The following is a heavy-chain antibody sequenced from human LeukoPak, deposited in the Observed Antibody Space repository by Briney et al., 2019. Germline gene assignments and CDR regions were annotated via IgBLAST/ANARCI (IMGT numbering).Heavy chain of an antibody. J-gene: IGHJ6*04. CDR3: TRIEYWNSDV. CDR1: GFTFSGSA. D-gene: IGHD1-7*01. CDR2: IRNKANSYAT. V-gene: IGHV3-73*01. Sequence: GGSLRLSCAASGFTFSGSAMHWVRQASGKGLEWVGRIRNKANSYATAYAASVKGRFTISRDDSKNTAYLQMNSPKTEDTAVYYCTRIEYWNSDVWGKGTTVTVSS.